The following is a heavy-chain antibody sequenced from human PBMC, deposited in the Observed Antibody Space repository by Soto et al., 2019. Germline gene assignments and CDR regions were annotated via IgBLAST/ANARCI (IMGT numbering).Heavy chain of an antibody. CDR1: GFTFSSYG. Sequence: QVQLVESGGGVVQPGRSLRLSCAASGFTFSSYGMHWVRLAPGKGLEWVAVIWYDGSNKHYADSVKGRFTISRDNSKNTLYVQMNSLRAEDTAVYYCARDLFGAEDYWGQGTLVTVSS. V-gene: IGHV3-33*01. D-gene: IGHD3-10*01. CDR3: ARDLFGAEDY. J-gene: IGHJ4*02. CDR2: IWYDGSNK.